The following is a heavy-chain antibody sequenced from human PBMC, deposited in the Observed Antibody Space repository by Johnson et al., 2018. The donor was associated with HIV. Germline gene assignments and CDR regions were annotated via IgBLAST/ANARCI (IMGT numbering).Heavy chain of an antibody. CDR1: GFTFDDYG. V-gene: IGHV3-30*02. Sequence: QVQLVESGGGVVRPGGSLRLSCAASGFTFDDYGMTWVRQAPGKGLEWVAFIRYDGSNKYYADSVKGRFTISRDNGRNSLYLQMNSLRAEDTAVYYCAKETRDSRSAFDVWGQGTLVTVSS. CDR2: IRYDGSNK. J-gene: IGHJ3*01. CDR3: AKETRDSRSAFDV. D-gene: IGHD4-11*01.